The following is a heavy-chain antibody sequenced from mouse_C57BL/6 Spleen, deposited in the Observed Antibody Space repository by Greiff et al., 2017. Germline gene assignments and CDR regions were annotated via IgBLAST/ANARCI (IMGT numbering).Heavy chain of an antibody. D-gene: IGHD2-5*01. Sequence: DVQLVESGGGLVKPGGSLKLSCAASGFTFSDYGMHWVRQAPEKGLEWVAYISSGSSTIYYADTLKGRFTISRDNAKNTLYLQMTSLRSEDTAMCYCARDSNYCYAMDYWGQGTSVTVSS. J-gene: IGHJ4*01. CDR3: ARDSNYCYAMDY. CDR1: GFTFSDYG. V-gene: IGHV5-17*01. CDR2: ISSGSSTI.